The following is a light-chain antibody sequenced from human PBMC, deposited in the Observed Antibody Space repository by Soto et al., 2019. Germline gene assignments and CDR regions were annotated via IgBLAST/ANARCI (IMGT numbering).Light chain of an antibody. J-gene: IGKJ1*01. Sequence: AIRMTQSPSSLSASTGDRVTITCRASQGISSYLAWFQQKPGRPPKLLMSATSTLQSDVPSRFSGSGSGTDFSLTSGRRQSEDLATYYCQQYYTYPWTFGQGTKVEIK. CDR3: QQYYTYPWT. CDR2: ATS. V-gene: IGKV1-8*01. CDR1: QGISSY.